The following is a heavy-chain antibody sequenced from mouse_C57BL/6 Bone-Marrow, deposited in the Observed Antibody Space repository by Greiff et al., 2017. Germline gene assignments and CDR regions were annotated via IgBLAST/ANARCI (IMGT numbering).Heavy chain of an antibody. V-gene: IGHV5-16*01. J-gene: IGHJ2*01. CDR2: INYDGSST. D-gene: IGHD2-12*01. CDR1: GFTFSDYY. Sequence: EVKVVESEGGLVQPGSSMKLSCTASGFTFSDYYMAWVRQVPEKGLEWVANINYDGSSTYYLDSLKSRFIISRDNAKNILYLQMSSLKSEDTATYYCARNSYPYYFDYWGQGTTLTVSS. CDR3: ARNSYPYYFDY.